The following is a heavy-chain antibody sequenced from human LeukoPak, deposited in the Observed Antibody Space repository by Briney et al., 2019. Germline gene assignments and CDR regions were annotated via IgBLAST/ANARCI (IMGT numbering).Heavy chain of an antibody. Sequence: ASVKVSCKTSGYTFSGYYMHWVRQAPGQGLEWMGLMNPNSGATNYEQKFQGRVSLTRDMSISTAYLELTGVTSDDTAVYYCARDGSGSGWYFDYWGQGTLVTVSS. D-gene: IGHD6-19*01. J-gene: IGHJ4*02. CDR1: GYTFSGYY. V-gene: IGHV1-2*02. CDR2: MNPNSGAT. CDR3: ARDGSGSGWYFDY.